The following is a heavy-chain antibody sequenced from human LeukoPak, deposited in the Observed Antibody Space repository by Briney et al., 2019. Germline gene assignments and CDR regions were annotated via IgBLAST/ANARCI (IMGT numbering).Heavy chain of an antibody. J-gene: IGHJ4*02. Sequence: GVSLRLSCAASGYTFSTYWMSWVRQAPGKGLECVANIKRDGSEKYYVDSVKGRFTIFRDDAKSSLYLQMNSLRAEDTAVYFCARVYTGNRWHFDYWGQGTLVTVSS. CDR3: ARVYTGNRWHFDY. CDR2: IKRDGSEK. D-gene: IGHD2-2*02. V-gene: IGHV3-7*03. CDR1: GYTFSTYW.